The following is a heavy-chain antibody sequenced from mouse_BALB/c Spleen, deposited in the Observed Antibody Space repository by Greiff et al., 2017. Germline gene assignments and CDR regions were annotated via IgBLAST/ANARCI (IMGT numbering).Heavy chain of an antibody. Sequence: VQLQESAAELARPGASVKMSCKASGYTFTSYTMHWVKQRPGQGLEWIGYINPSSGYTEYNQKFKDKTTLTADKSSSTAYMQLSSLTSEDSAVYYCARRPIHYYGYDYWGQGTTLTVSS. CDR2: INPSSGYT. CDR3: ARRPIHYYGYDY. CDR1: GYTFTSYT. J-gene: IGHJ2*01. D-gene: IGHD1-2*01. V-gene: IGHV1-4*02.